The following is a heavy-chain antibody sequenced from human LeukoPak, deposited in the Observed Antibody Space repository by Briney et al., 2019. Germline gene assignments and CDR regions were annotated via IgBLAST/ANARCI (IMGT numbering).Heavy chain of an antibody. V-gene: IGHV7-4-1*02. J-gene: IGHJ4*02. CDR2: INTNTGNP. CDR1: GYTFTTYV. D-gene: IGHD3-10*01. CDR3: ARGWFGEISYYFDY. Sequence: ASVKFSCKASGYTFTTYVINWVRQAPGQGLEWMGWINTNTGNPTHAQGFTGRFVFSSDTSVSTAYLQISSLKADDTAVYYCARGWFGEISYYFDYWGQGTLVTVSS.